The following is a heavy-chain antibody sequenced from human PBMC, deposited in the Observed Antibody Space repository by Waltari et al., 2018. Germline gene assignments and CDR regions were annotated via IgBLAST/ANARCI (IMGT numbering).Heavy chain of an antibody. CDR2: IIPILGIA. D-gene: IGHD2-15*01. CDR3: ARDLVSGYCSGGSCYSYFDY. J-gene: IGHJ4*02. V-gene: IGHV1-69*08. Sequence: QVQLVQSGAEVKKPGSSVKVSCKASGGTFSSYTISWVRQAPGQRPEWMGRIIPILGIANYAQKFQGRVTSTADKSTSTAYMELSSLRSEDTAVYYCARDLVSGYCSGGSCYSYFDYWGQGTLVTVSS. CDR1: GGTFSSYT.